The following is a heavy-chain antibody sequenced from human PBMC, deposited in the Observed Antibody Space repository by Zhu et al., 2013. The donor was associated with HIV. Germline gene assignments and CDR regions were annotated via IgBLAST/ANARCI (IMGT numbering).Heavy chain of an antibody. D-gene: IGHD6-19*01. Sequence: QVQLVQSGAEVKKVGASVKVSCKASGYTFTRYGISWVRQAPGQRLEWMGWISAYSGNTNYARKLQDRITMTTDTVTNTAYMELRSLRSDDTAVYYCARVQWRSGTNVDFDSVGQGTWSPSP. CDR1: GYTFTRYG. V-gene: IGHV1-18*01. J-gene: IGHJ4*02. CDR2: ISAYSGNT. CDR3: ARVQWRSGTNVDFDS.